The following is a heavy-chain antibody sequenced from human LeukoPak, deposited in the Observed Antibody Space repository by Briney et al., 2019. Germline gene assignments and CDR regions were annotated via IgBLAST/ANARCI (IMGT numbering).Heavy chain of an antibody. V-gene: IGHV4-59*01. Sequence: PSETLSLTCRVSGASISSYYWSWIRQPPGKGLGWVGEIYIRGSTNYNPSLKSRVTISLDTSKDQFSLKLTTVTAADTAFYFCAKDWELGSWGQGTLVTVS. CDR2: IYIRGST. CDR3: AKDWELGS. CDR1: GASISSYY. D-gene: IGHD1-26*01. J-gene: IGHJ5*02.